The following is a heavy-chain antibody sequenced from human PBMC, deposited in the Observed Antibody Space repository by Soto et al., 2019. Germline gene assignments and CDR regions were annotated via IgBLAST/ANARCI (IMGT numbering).Heavy chain of an antibody. V-gene: IGHV3-21*01. J-gene: IGHJ6*02. CDR1: GFTFSSYK. Sequence: ESGGGLVKPGGSLRLSCAGSGFTFSSYKINWVRQAPGKGLEWVSSIGSSDIYTYYADSLKGRLIISRDNANNSVYLQINSLRAEDTAVYYCARDQVGMDVWGQGTPVNVSS. CDR3: ARDQVGMDV. CDR2: IGSSDIYT.